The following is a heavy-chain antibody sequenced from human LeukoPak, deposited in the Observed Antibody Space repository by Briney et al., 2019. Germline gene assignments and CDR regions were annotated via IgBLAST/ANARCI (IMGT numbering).Heavy chain of an antibody. CDR3: ARDGYGGVDY. Sequence: SETLSLTCAVYGGSFSGYYWSWIRQPPGKGLEWIGEINHSGSTNYNPSLKSRVTISVDTSKNQFSLKLSSVTAADTAVYYCARDGYGGVDYWGQGTLVTVSS. V-gene: IGHV4-34*01. CDR1: GGSFSGYY. D-gene: IGHD3-10*01. J-gene: IGHJ4*02. CDR2: INHSGST.